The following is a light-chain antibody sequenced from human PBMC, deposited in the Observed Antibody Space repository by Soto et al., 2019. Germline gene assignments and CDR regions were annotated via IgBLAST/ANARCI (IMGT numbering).Light chain of an antibody. CDR1: QTVSTTY. CDR3: QRYGALPPT. CDR2: GTS. Sequence: EIVLTQFPGALSLSPGERVTLSCRASQTVSTTYLAWYQQKSGQAPKFLIYGTSNRATGIPDRLSGSGSGTDFTLTISRLEPEDFAVYYCQRYGALPPTFGRGTKVEIK. J-gene: IGKJ4*01. V-gene: IGKV3-20*01.